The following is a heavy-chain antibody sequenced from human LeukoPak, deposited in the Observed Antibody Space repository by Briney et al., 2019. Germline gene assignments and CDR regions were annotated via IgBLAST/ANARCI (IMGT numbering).Heavy chain of an antibody. Sequence: SQTLSLTCAISGDRVSARNAAWNWIRQSPSRGLEWLGRTVYRSKWYYDYAVSVQSRITINADTSKNQFSLHLNSATPEDTAVYYCARSTALVGDDWVDPWGQGTLVTVSS. V-gene: IGHV6-1*01. CDR3: ARSTALVGDDWVDP. D-gene: IGHD2-21*01. CDR1: GDRVSARNAA. CDR2: TVYRSKWYY. J-gene: IGHJ5*02.